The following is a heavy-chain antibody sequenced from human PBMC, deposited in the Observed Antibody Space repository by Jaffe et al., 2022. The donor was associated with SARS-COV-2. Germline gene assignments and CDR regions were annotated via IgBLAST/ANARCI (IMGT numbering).Heavy chain of an antibody. D-gene: IGHD5-12*01. CDR1: GYTFTSYG. CDR3: ASPSGYVLNYHYVMDV. J-gene: IGHJ6*02. CDR2: ISVYNGHT. Sequence: QVQLVQSGAEVKKPGASVKVSCKASGYTFTSYGISWVRQAPGQGLEWMGWISVYNGHTNYAQNLQGRVNMTTDTSTGTAYMELRSLKSDDTAVYYCASPSGYVLNYHYVMDVWGQGTTVTVSS. V-gene: IGHV1-18*01.